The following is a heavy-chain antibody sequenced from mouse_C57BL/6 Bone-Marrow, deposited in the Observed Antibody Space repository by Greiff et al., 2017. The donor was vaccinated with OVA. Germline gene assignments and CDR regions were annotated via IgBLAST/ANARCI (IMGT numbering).Heavy chain of an antibody. J-gene: IGHJ4*01. CDR1: GFSLTSYG. CDR2: IWRGGST. V-gene: IGHV2-5*01. D-gene: IGHD2-3*01. CDR3: AKKGIYDGLDEAMDY. Sequence: QVQLQQSGPGLVQPSQSRSITCTVSGFSLTSYGVHWVRQSPGKGLEWLGVIWRGGSTDYNAAFMSRLSIAKDNSKSQVFFKMNSLQADDTAIYYCAKKGIYDGLDEAMDYWGQGTSVTVSS.